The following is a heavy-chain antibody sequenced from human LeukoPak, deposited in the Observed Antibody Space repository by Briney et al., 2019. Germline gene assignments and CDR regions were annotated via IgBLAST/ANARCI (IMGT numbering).Heavy chain of an antibody. CDR1: GFTFSSYA. V-gene: IGHV3-23*01. Sequence: GGSLRLSCAASGFTFSSYAMSWVRQAPGKGLEWVSAISGGDGSTYFADSVKGRFTISRDNSKNTLYLQMNSLGAEDTAIYYCAKSSYISGWSYFDYWGQGTLVTVSS. D-gene: IGHD6-19*01. CDR2: ISGGDGST. CDR3: AKSSYISGWSYFDY. J-gene: IGHJ4*02.